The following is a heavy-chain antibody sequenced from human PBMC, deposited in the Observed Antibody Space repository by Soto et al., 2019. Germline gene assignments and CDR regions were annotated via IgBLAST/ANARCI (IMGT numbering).Heavy chain of an antibody. CDR2: IDPSDSYT. J-gene: IGHJ5*02. D-gene: IGHD1-7*01. CDR1: EYSFSSYW. CDR3: ARPQGGTDWLDP. V-gene: IGHV5-10-1*03. Sequence: DVQLVQSGPEVKKPGESLRISCQTSEYSFSSYWIIWVRQMPGRGLEWMGRIDPSDSYTDYIPAFRGHIIISSDKSTSTVYLQLTNLKASDSGMYYCARPQGGTDWLDPWGQGTRVTVSS.